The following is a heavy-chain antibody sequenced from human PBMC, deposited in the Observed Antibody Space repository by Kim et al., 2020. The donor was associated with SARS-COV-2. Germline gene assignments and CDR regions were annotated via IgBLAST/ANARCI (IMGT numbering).Heavy chain of an antibody. D-gene: IGHD6-6*01. CDR2: IYTSGST. CDR1: GGSISSYY. Sequence: SETLSLTCTVSGGSISSYYWSWIRQPAGKGLEWIGRIYTSGSTNYNPSLKSRVTMSVDTSKNQFSLKLSSVTAADTAVYYCARDGSSSLFNYYGMDVWGQGTTVTVSS. CDR3: ARDGSSSLFNYYGMDV. V-gene: IGHV4-4*07. J-gene: IGHJ6*02.